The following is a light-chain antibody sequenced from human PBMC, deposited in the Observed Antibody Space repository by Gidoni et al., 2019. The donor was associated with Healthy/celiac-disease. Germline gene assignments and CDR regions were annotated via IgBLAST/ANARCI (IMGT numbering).Light chain of an antibody. CDR1: QSISSW. Sequence: DIQMTQSPSTLSASVGDRVTITCRASQSISSWLAWYQQKPGKAPKLLFYKASSLESGVPSRFSGSGSGTEFTLTISSLQPDDFATYYCQQYNSYPGTFGQXTKVEIK. CDR2: KAS. J-gene: IGKJ1*01. V-gene: IGKV1-5*03. CDR3: QQYNSYPGT.